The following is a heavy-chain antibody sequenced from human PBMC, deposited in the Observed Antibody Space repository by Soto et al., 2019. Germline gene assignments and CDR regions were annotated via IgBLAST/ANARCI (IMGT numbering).Heavy chain of an antibody. CDR2: INSDGSST. J-gene: IGHJ6*02. CDR1: VFIFSNCW. CDR3: VRAIGHYGMDV. V-gene: IGHV3-74*01. D-gene: IGHD3-22*01. Sequence: GSLRLSCVASVFIFSNCWMHWVRQAPGMGLVWVSHINSDGSSTTYADSVKGRFTISRDNAKNTLYLQMNSLRAEDTAVYYCVRAIGHYGMDVWGRGTTVTVSS.